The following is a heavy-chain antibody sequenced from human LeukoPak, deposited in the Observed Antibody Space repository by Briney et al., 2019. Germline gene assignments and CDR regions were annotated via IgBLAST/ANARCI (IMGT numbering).Heavy chain of an antibody. V-gene: IGHV3-7*01. CDR2: IKPDGSAQ. CDR3: ANGGTYSSGP. Sequence: PGTSLSLSCAASGFTFSSYAMHWVRQAPGKGLEWVATIKPDGSAQYYVDSVKGRFTISRDNAKNSLFLQINSLRAEDTAVYYCANGGTYSSGPWGQGTLVTVSS. J-gene: IGHJ5*02. CDR1: GFTFSSYA. D-gene: IGHD3-22*01.